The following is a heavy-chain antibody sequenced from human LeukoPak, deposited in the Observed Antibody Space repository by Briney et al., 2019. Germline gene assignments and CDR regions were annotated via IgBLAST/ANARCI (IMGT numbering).Heavy chain of an antibody. D-gene: IGHD6-6*01. CDR2: IYSGGST. CDR3: ARDGRQLVRCDCFDY. J-gene: IGHJ4*02. CDR1: GFTFSSNY. Sequence: GGSLRLSCAASGFTFSSNYMSWVRQAPGKGLEWVSVIYSGGSTYYADSVKGRFTISRDNSKNTLYLQMNSLRAEDTAVYYCARDGRQLVRCDCFDYWGQGTLVTVSS. V-gene: IGHV3-66*01.